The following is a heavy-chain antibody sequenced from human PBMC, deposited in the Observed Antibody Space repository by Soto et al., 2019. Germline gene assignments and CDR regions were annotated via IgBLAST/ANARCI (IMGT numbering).Heavy chain of an antibody. D-gene: IGHD1-1*01. CDR3: ARSEGPLGTPRNYYYVDV. CDR2: IYYSGST. V-gene: IGHV4-59*08. J-gene: IGHJ6*03. Sequence: PSETLSLTCTVSGGSISSYYWSWIRQPPGKGLEWIGYIYYSGSTNYNPSLKSRVTISVDTSKNQFSLKLSSVTAADTAVYYCARSEGPLGTPRNYYYVDVWGKGTTVTVSS. CDR1: GGSISSYY.